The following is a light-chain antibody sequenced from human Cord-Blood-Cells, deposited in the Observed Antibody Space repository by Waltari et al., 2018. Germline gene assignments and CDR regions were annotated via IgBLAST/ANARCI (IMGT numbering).Light chain of an antibody. J-gene: IGLJ3*02. CDR1: STDLRGYNY. CDR2: DVS. CDR3: CSYAGSYTYWV. Sequence: QSALTQPRSVSGSPGQSVTIPCPGTSTDLRGYNYVSWYQQHPGKAPKLMIYDVSKRPSGVPDRFSGSKSGNTASLTISGLQAEDEADYYCCSYAGSYTYWVFGGGTKLTVL. V-gene: IGLV2-11*01.